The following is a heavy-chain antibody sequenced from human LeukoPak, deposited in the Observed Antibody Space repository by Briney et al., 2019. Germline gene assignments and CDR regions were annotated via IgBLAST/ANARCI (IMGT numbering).Heavy chain of an antibody. CDR3: ARDGLLGYFDY. CDR2: ISSSSSYI. Sequence: GGSLRLSCAASGFTFSSYSMNWVRQAPGKGLEWVSSISSSSSYIYYADSVKGRFTISRDNSKNTLYLQMNSLRAEDTAVYYCARDGLLGYFDYWGQGTLVTVSS. J-gene: IGHJ4*02. CDR1: GFTFSSYS. V-gene: IGHV3-21*01. D-gene: IGHD1-26*01.